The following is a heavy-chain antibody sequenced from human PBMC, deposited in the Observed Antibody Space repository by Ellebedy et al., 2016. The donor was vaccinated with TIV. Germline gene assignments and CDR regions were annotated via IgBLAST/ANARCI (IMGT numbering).Heavy chain of an antibody. CDR2: IWFDGSKE. D-gene: IGHD2-2*01. CDR1: GFTFGRYG. V-gene: IGHV3-33*01. CDR3: ARPSYQLLSYYFDS. Sequence: GESLKISCAASGFTFGRYGMHWVRQAPGKGLEWVAVIWFDGSKEFYAASVKGRFTISRDDSKNEVFLQMSSLRAEDTAVYYCARPSYQLLSYYFDSWGQGTLVTVSS. J-gene: IGHJ4*02.